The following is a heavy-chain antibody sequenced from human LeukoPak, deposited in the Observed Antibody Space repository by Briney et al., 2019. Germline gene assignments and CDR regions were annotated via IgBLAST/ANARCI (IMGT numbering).Heavy chain of an antibody. V-gene: IGHV1-69*13. CDR1: GYTFTSYG. J-gene: IGHJ4*02. CDR3: ARPLLDHRYSGYDFSY. D-gene: IGHD5-12*01. CDR2: IIPIFGTA. Sequence: GASVKVSCKASGYTFTSYGISWVRQAPGQGLEWMGGIIPIFGTANYAQKFQGRVTITADESTSTAYMELSSLRSEDTAVYYCARPLLDHRYSGYDFSYWGQGTLVTVSS.